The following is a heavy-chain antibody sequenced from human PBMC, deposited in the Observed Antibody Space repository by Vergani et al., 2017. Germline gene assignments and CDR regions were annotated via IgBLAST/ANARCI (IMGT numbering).Heavy chain of an antibody. Sequence: QVQLQESGPGLVKPSQTLSLTCSVSGDSISSGVYYWNWIRQHPGKGLEWIGYIYSTGSTHHNPSLRRRINMSVDTSKNQFSLKLNSVTAADTAMYYCARMWGSDDGDAFRIGYFDAWGRGILVTVSS. CDR2: IYSTGST. D-gene: IGHD2-21*01. V-gene: IGHV4-31*03. CDR1: GDSISSGVYY. CDR3: ARMWGSDDGDAFRIGYFDA. J-gene: IGHJ4*02.